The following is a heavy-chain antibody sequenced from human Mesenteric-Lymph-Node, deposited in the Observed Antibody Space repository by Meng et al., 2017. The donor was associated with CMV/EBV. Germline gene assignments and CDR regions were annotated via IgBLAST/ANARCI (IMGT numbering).Heavy chain of an antibody. J-gene: IGHJ4*02. CDR3: TTDNRGYCSSTSCDERVDY. CDR2: IKSKADGGTT. CDR1: GFTFSYAW. Sequence: GESLKISCAASGFTFSYAWMSWVRQAPGKGLEWVGRIKSKADGGTTDYAGPEKGRFTNSRDDSKDTLYLQMNSLKTEDTAVYYSTTDNRGYCSSTSCDERVDYWGQGTLVTVSS. V-gene: IGHV3-15*01. D-gene: IGHD2-2*01.